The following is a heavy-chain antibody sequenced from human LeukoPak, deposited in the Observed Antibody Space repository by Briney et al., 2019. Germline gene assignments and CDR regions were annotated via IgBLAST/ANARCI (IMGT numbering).Heavy chain of an antibody. CDR2: IGTAGDT. Sequence: GGSLRLSCAASGFTFSSYDMHWVRQATGKGLEWVSAIGTAGDTYYPGSVKGRFTISRENAKNSLYLQMNSLRAEDTAVYYCAVYGSGSSTNPRWEYWGQGTLVTVSS. CDR3: AVYGSGSSTNPRWEY. CDR1: GFTFSSYD. D-gene: IGHD3-10*01. J-gene: IGHJ4*02. V-gene: IGHV3-13*01.